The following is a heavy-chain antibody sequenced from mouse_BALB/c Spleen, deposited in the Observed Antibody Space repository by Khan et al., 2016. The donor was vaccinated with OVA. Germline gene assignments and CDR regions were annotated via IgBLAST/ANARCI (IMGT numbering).Heavy chain of an antibody. J-gene: IGHJ3*01. CDR2: INYSGST. CDR1: GYSITSDYA. Sequence: EVKLEVSGPGLVKTSQSLSLTCTVTGYSITSDYAWNWIRQFPGNRLEWVGYINYSGSTSKNPSLKSRIFITRDTSKNQIFLQLNSVTTEDTATYYCVRGRSYWGQGTLVTVSA. CDR3: VRGRSY. V-gene: IGHV3-2*02.